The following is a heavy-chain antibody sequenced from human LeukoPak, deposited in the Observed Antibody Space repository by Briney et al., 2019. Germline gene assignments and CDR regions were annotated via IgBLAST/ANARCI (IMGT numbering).Heavy chain of an antibody. CDR2: ISYDGSNK. Sequence: GRSLRLSCAASGFTFSSYGMHWVRQAPGKGLEWVAVISYDGSNKYYADSVKGRFTISRDNSKNTLYLQMNSLRAEDTAVYYCAKAGYCSSTSCYRGYGMDVWGQGTTVTVSS. CDR1: GFTFSSYG. CDR3: AKAGYCSSTSCYRGYGMDV. J-gene: IGHJ6*02. V-gene: IGHV3-30*18. D-gene: IGHD2-2*02.